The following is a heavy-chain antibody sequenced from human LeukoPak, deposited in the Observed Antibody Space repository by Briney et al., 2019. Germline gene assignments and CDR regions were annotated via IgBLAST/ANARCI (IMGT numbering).Heavy chain of an antibody. D-gene: IGHD6-13*01. Sequence: SETLSLTCAVSGGSISSFYWSWIRQPPGKGLEWIAYLYSTGGRTNYNPSLKSRVTISVDPSKNHFSLKMNSVTTADTAVYYCARNLAAGSSAFDYWGRGALVTVSS. J-gene: IGHJ4*02. CDR2: LYSTGGRT. CDR3: ARNLAAGSSAFDY. V-gene: IGHV4-59*01. CDR1: GGSISSFY.